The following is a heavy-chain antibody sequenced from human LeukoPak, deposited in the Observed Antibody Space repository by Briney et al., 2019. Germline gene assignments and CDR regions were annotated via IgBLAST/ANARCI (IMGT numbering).Heavy chain of an antibody. Sequence: ASVKVSCMASGYTFTGYYMHWVRQAPGQGLEWMGWINPNSGGTNYAQKFQGRVTMTRDTSISTAYMELSRLRSDDTAVYYCARGNTYYYDSSGYPDRYWGQGTLVTVSS. J-gene: IGHJ4*02. CDR1: GYTFTGYY. D-gene: IGHD3-22*01. V-gene: IGHV1-2*02. CDR3: ARGNTYYYDSSGYPDRY. CDR2: INPNSGGT.